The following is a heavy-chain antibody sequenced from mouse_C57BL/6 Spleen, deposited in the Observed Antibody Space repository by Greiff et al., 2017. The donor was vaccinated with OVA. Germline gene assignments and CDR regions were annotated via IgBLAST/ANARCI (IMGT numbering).Heavy chain of an antibody. CDR2: IYPRVGST. Sequence: VQLPQSDAELVKPGASVKISCKVSGYTFTDHTIHWMKQRPEQGLEWIGYIYPRVGSTKYNEKFKGKATLTADKSSSTAYMQLNSLTSEDSAGYCCANLYDGTAWFAYWGKGTLVTVSA. J-gene: IGHJ3*01. D-gene: IGHD2-1*01. V-gene: IGHV1-78*01. CDR3: ANLYDGTAWFAY. CDR1: GYTFTDHT.